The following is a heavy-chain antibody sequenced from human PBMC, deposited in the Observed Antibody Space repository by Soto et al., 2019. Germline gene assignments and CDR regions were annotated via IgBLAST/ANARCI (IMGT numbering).Heavy chain of an antibody. CDR2: ISAYNGDT. CDR1: GYTFISSG. V-gene: IGHV1-18*01. J-gene: IGHJ4*02. CDR3: ARDSVSGMDSFDY. Sequence: QVQLVQSGAEVKKPGASVKVSCKASGYTFISSGISWVRQAPGQGLEWMGWISAYNGDTNAAQRFQDRVTMTTDTSANTCYMELRGLRSDDTAVYYCARDSVSGMDSFDYWGQGTLVTVSS. D-gene: IGHD2-2*03.